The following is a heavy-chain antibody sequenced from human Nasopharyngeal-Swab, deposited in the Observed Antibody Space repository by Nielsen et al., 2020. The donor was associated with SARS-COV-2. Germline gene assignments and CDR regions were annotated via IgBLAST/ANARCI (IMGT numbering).Heavy chain of an antibody. J-gene: IGHJ4*02. CDR2: ISGSGGST. D-gene: IGHD3-9*01. CDR3: AKDPTFYYDILTGYEQAFDY. V-gene: IGHV3-23*01. Sequence: VRQAPGKGLEWVSAISGSGGSTYYADSVKGRFTISRANSKNTLYLQMNSLRAEDTAVYYCAKDPTFYYDILTGYEQAFDYWGQGTLVTVSS.